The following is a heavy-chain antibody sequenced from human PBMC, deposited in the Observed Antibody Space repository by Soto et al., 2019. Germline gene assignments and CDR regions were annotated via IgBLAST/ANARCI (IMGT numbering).Heavy chain of an antibody. D-gene: IGHD3-22*01. Sequence: PGGSLRLSCAASGFTFSSYDMHWVRQATGKGLEWVSAIGTAGDTYYPGSVKGRFTISRENAKNSLYLQMNSLRAEDTAVYYCARVGYYYDSSGYFSPRASYYYYGMDVWGQGNTVTVSS. CDR1: GFTFSSYD. V-gene: IGHV3-13*01. CDR3: ARVGYYYDSSGYFSPRASYYYYGMDV. J-gene: IGHJ6*02. CDR2: IGTAGDT.